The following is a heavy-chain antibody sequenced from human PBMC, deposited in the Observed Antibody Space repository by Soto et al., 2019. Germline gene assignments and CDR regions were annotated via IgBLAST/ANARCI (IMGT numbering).Heavy chain of an antibody. CDR2: IYTSGST. J-gene: IGHJ5*02. CDR1: GGSISSYY. Sequence: SETLSLTCTVSGGSISSYYWSWIRQPAGKGLEWIGRIYTSGSTNYNPSLKSRVTMSVDTSKNQFSLKLSSVTAADTAVYYCAREKEYSSSPRGGFDPWGQGTLVPVSS. D-gene: IGHD6-13*01. V-gene: IGHV4-4*07. CDR3: AREKEYSSSPRGGFDP.